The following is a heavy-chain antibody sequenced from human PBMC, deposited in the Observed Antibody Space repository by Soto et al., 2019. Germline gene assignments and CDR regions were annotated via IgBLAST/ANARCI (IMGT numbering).Heavy chain of an antibody. CDR2: INIYSGAA. J-gene: IGHJ4*02. V-gene: IGHV1-18*01. CDR1: GYTFTSYG. CDR3: TRALYYYDNSGLDY. D-gene: IGHD3-22*01. Sequence: QVRLEQSGPEVKKTGASVKVSCKASGYTFTSYGISWVRQAPGQGLEWMGWINIYSGAANYAQRFQDRVTMTKATSTNTVYMEMRSLRSDDTAVYYCTRALYYYDNSGLDYWGQGTLVTVSS.